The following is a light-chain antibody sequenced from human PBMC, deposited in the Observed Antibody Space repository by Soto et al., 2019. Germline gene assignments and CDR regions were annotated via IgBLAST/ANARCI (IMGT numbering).Light chain of an antibody. CDR2: DAS. J-gene: IGKJ1*01. Sequence: EIVLTQSPVTLSLSPGERATLSCRASQSVSSYLAWYQQRPGQAPRLLIYDASNRATGIPARFSGSGSGTDFTLTISSLQSEDFAVYYCQQYINLWTFGQGTKVDIK. CDR1: QSVSSY. V-gene: IGKV3-11*01. CDR3: QQYINLWT.